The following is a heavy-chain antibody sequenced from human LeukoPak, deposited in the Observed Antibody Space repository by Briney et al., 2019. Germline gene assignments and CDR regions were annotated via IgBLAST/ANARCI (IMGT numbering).Heavy chain of an antibody. D-gene: IGHD1-1*01. CDR3: ARERAVFGTSYYYYYYMDV. CDR2: IYTSGST. Sequence: SETLSLTCTVSGGSISSYYWSWIRQPAGKGLEWIGRIYTSGSTNCNPSLKSRVTMSVDTSKNQFSLKLSSVTAADTAVYYCARERAVFGTSYYYYYYMDVWGKGTTVTVSS. V-gene: IGHV4-4*07. CDR1: GGSISSYY. J-gene: IGHJ6*03.